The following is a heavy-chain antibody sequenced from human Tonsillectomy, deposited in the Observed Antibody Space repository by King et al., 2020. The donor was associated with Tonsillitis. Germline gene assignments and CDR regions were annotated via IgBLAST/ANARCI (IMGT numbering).Heavy chain of an antibody. CDR3: ATSNRYSGYDYRGKDYYYGRDV. V-gene: IGHV3-30*03. J-gene: IGHJ6*02. D-gene: IGHD5-12*01. CDR2: ISYDGSDK. Sequence: VQLVESGGGVVQPGRSLRLSCAASGFVFSTYGMHWVRQAPGKGLEWVAVISYDGSDKYYADSVKGRFTISRDDSKNSLNLQMNSLRAEDTAVYYCATSNRYSGYDYRGKDYYYGRDVWRQGTTVTVSS. CDR1: GFVFSTYG.